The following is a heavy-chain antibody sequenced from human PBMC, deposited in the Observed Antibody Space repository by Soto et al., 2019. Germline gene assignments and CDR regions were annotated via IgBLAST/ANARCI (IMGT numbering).Heavy chain of an antibody. D-gene: IGHD6-6*01. V-gene: IGHV1-18*01. Sequence: ASVKVSCKASGYTFTSYGISWVRQAPGQGLEWMGWISAYNGNTNYAQKLQGRVTMTTDTSTSTAYMELSSLRSDDTAVYYCAVHFSSIAARYWFDPWGQGTLVTVSS. J-gene: IGHJ5*02. CDR2: ISAYNGNT. CDR3: AVHFSSIAARYWFDP. CDR1: GYTFTSYG.